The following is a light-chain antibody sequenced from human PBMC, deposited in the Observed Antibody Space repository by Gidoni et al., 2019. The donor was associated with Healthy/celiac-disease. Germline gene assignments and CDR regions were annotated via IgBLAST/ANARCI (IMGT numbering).Light chain of an antibody. CDR3: QQYGSSPRT. V-gene: IGKV3-20*01. J-gene: IGKJ1*01. Sequence: DIVFTQSPGTLSLSPGERATLSCRASQSVSSSYLAWYQQKPGQATRLLIYGASSRATGIPDRFSGSGSGTDFTLTISRLEPEDFAVYYCQQYGSSPRTFGQGTKVEIK. CDR2: GAS. CDR1: QSVSSSY.